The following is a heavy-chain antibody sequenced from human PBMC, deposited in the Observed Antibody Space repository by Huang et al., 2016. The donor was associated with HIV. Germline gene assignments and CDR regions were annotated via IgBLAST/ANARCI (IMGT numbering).Heavy chain of an antibody. D-gene: IGHD3-9*01. V-gene: IGHV3-48*01. CDR3: ARGKFDILTGWDDTYYFDH. Sequence: EIHLVESGGGLVQPGGSLRLSCVVSGFTFNVYSMEWVRQAPGKGLEWLSHISISRDSTHYADSVKGRFTISRDIAKNSLYLQMNRLRPEDTAVYYCARGKFDILTGWDDTYYFDHWGQGTLVTVSS. CDR1: GFTFNVYS. CDR2: ISISRDST. J-gene: IGHJ4*02.